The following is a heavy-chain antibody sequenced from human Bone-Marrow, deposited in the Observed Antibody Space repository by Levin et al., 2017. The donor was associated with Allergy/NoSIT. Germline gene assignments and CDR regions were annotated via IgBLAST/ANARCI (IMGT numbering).Heavy chain of an antibody. Sequence: PSETLSLTCTVSSDSIRSHYWSWIRQPPGKGLEWIGNTYHSGTTNYHPSLTSRVTISLDTSSSQFSLKLSSVTAADTAVYYCARYYYGSGNFYWFDPWGQGTLVTVAS. CDR1: SDSIRSHY. V-gene: IGHV4-59*08. CDR2: TYHSGTT. CDR3: ARYYYGSGNFYWFDP. D-gene: IGHD3-10*01. J-gene: IGHJ5*02.